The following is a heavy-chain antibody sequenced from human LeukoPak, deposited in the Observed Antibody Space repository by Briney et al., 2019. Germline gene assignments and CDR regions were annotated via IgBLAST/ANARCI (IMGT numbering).Heavy chain of an antibody. J-gene: IGHJ5*02. CDR2: INPNGGGT. D-gene: IGHD3-16*01. CDR3: ARDASGWGVANWFDP. CDR1: GYTFTGYY. Sequence: ASVKVSCKASGYTFTGYYMHWVRQAPGQGLEWMGWINPNGGGTNYAQKFQGRVTMTRDTSISTAYMGLSRLRSDDTAVYYCARDASGWGVANWFDPWGQGTLVTVSS. V-gene: IGHV1-2*02.